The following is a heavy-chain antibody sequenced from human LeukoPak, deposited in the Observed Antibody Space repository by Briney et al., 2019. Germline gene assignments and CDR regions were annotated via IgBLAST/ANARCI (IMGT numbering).Heavy chain of an antibody. V-gene: IGHV4-34*01. Sequence: SETLSLTCAVYGGSFSGYYWSWIRQPPGKGLEWIGEINHSGSTNYNPSLESRVTISVDTSKNQFSLKLSSVTAADTAVYYCARHDGSNNLDYWGQGTLVTVSS. CDR1: GGSFSGYY. CDR2: INHSGST. J-gene: IGHJ4*02. D-gene: IGHD1-14*01. CDR3: ARHDGSNNLDY.